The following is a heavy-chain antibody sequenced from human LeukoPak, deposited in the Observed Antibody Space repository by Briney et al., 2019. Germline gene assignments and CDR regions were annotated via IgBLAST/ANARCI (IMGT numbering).Heavy chain of an antibody. CDR1: GFTFSSYS. D-gene: IGHD1-26*01. Sequence: GGSLRLSCAASGFTFSSYSMNWVRQAPGKGLEWVSSISSSSSYIYYADSAKGRFTISRDNAKNSLYLQMNSLRAEDTAVYYCARDSIVGATISYFDYWGQGTLVTVSS. J-gene: IGHJ4*02. CDR3: ARDSIVGATISYFDY. CDR2: ISSSSSYI. V-gene: IGHV3-21*01.